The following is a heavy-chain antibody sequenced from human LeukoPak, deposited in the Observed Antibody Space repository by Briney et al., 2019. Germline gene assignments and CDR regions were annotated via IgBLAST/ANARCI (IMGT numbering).Heavy chain of an antibody. CDR1: GFTFSSYA. CDR2: TSGSGGST. V-gene: IGHV3-23*01. Sequence: GGSLRLSCAASGFTFSSYAMSWVRQAPGKGLEWVSATSGSGGSTYYADSVKGRFTISRDNAKNSLYLQMNSLRAEDTAVYYCARLERESYSLDYWGQGTLVTVSS. CDR3: ARLERESYSLDY. D-gene: IGHD1-26*01. J-gene: IGHJ4*02.